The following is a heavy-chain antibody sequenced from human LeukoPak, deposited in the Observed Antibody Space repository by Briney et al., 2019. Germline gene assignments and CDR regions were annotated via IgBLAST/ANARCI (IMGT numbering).Heavy chain of an antibody. CDR2: IKQDGSEK. J-gene: IGHJ3*02. CDR3: ARDAAWFGELLDAFDI. CDR1: GFTFSSYW. V-gene: IGHV3-7*03. Sequence: GGSLRLSCAASGFTFSSYWMSWVRQAPGKGLEWVANIKQDGSEKYYVDSVKGRFTISRDNAKNSLYLQMYSLRAEDTAVYYCARDAAWFGELLDAFDIWGQGTMVTVSS. D-gene: IGHD3-10*01.